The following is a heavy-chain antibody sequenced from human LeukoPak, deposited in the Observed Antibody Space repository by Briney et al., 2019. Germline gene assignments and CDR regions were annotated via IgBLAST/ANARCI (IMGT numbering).Heavy chain of an antibody. CDR1: GFTFSSYW. Sequence: PGGSLRPSCAASGFTFSSYWMSWVRQAPGKGLGWVANIKQEGSEKYYVDYVKGRFTISRDNAKNSLYLQMNSLRAEDTAVYYCARVLGLGAAFDIWGQGTMVTVSS. CDR3: ARVLGLGAAFDI. CDR2: IKQEGSEK. V-gene: IGHV3-7*01. D-gene: IGHD3-16*01. J-gene: IGHJ3*02.